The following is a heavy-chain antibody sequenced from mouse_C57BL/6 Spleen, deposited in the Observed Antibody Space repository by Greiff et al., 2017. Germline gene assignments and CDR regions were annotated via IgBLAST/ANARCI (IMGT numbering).Heavy chain of an antibody. CDR1: GFTFNTDA. V-gene: IGHV10-3*01. Sequence: EVQLVESGGGLVQPKGSLTLSCAASGFTFNTDAMHWVRQAPGKSLEWVARLRSKSSNYATYYADSVKDRFTISRDDSQSMLYLQMNNLKTEDTAMYYCVRGAGYYFDYWGQGTTLTVSS. J-gene: IGHJ2*01. CDR2: LRSKSSNYAT. D-gene: IGHD3-3*01. CDR3: VRGAGYYFDY.